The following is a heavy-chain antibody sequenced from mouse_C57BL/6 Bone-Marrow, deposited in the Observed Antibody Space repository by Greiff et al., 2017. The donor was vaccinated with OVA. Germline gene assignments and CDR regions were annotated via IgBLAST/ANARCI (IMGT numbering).Heavy chain of an antibody. D-gene: IGHD2-2*01. J-gene: IGHJ4*01. CDR3: ARSMVTTGHYYAMDY. CDR1: GFTFSSYG. V-gene: IGHV5-6*02. CDR2: ISSGGSYT. Sequence: DVKLVESGGYLVKPGGSLKLSCAASGFTFSSYGMSWVRQTPDKRLEWVATISSGGSYTYYPDSVKGRFTISRDNAKNTLYLQMSSLKSEDTAMYYCARSMVTTGHYYAMDYWGQGTSVTVSS.